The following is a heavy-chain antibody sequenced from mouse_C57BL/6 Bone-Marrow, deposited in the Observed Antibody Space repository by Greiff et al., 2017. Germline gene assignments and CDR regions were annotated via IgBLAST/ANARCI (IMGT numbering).Heavy chain of an antibody. CDR2: LWRGGST. V-gene: IGHV2-5*01. Sequence: LQLVESGPGLVHPSQSLSITCTVSGFSLTSYGVHWVRQSPGQGLEWLGVLWRGGSTDYHAAFMSRLSITKDNSKSQVFFKMNSLQADDTAIYYCARNLSWDWFAYWGQGTLVTVSA. CDR3: ARNLSWDWFAY. CDR1: GFSLTSYG. J-gene: IGHJ3*01. D-gene: IGHD4-1*01.